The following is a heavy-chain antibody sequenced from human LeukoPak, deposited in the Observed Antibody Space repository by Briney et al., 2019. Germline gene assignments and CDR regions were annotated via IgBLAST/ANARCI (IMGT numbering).Heavy chain of an antibody. Sequence: PSETLSLTCAVYGGSFSGYYWSWIRQPPGKGLEWIGEINHSGSTNYNPSLKSRVTISVDTSKNQFSLKLSSVTAADTAVYYCARGRDSYGPNTYYYYYYMDVWGKGTTVTISS. D-gene: IGHD5-18*01. CDR1: GGSFSGYY. CDR2: INHSGST. V-gene: IGHV4-34*01. J-gene: IGHJ6*03. CDR3: ARGRDSYGPNTYYYYYYMDV.